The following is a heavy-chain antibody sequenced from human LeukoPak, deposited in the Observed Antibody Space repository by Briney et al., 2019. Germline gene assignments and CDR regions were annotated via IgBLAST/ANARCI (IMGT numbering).Heavy chain of an antibody. CDR3: ARRSDGYNL. V-gene: IGHV4-59*01. CDR1: GGSISSYY. Sequence: SETLSLTCTVSGGSISSYYWSLIRQPPGKGLEWIGYIYYSGSTNYNPSLKSRVTISVDTSKNQFSLKLSSVTAADTAVYYCARRSDGYNLWGQGTLVTVSS. CDR2: IYYSGST. D-gene: IGHD5-24*01. J-gene: IGHJ5*02.